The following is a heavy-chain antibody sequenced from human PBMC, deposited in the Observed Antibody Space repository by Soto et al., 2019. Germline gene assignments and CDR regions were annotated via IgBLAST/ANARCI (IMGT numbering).Heavy chain of an antibody. Sequence: EVQLVEYGGVLVQPGGSLKLSCAVSGFIFSGSAMHWVRQASGKGLEWVGRIRSKVNSYATAYAASVKGRFIISRDDSKNTAYLQMNSLKTEDTAVYFCTRGPEAPRLVSWGQGTLVTVSS. CDR3: TRGPEAPRLVS. CDR1: GFIFSGSA. J-gene: IGHJ4*02. V-gene: IGHV3-73*01. CDR2: IRSKVNSYAT.